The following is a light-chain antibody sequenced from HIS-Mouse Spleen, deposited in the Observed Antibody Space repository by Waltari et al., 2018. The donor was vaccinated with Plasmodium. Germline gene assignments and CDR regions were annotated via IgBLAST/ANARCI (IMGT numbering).Light chain of an antibody. J-gene: IGLJ2*01. Sequence: SYELTQPPSVSVSPGQPASITCSGDTLGDKYACWYQQKPCQSPVLVIYQDRKRPSGIPDLFSGFNSVNTATLTISGTHAMDEADYYCQAGDSSTVVFGGGTKLTVL. CDR1: TLGDKY. CDR2: QDR. V-gene: IGLV3-1*01. CDR3: QAGDSSTVV.